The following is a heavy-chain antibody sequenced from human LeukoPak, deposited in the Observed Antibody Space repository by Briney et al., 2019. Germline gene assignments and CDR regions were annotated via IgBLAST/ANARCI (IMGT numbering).Heavy chain of an antibody. CDR1: GGTFSSYA. J-gene: IGHJ5*02. V-gene: IGHV1-69*13. Sequence: SVKVSCKASGGTFSSYAISWVRQAPGQGLEWMGGIIPIFGTANYAQKFQGRVTITADESTSTAYMEPSSLRSEDTAVYYCARVGVVPAAIQFWFDPWGQGTLVTVSS. D-gene: IGHD2-2*01. CDR2: IIPIFGTA. CDR3: ARVGVVPAAIQFWFDP.